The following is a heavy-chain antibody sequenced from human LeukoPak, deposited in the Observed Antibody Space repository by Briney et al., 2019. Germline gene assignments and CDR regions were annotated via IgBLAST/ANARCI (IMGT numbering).Heavy chain of an antibody. J-gene: IGHJ5*02. CDR3: ARVEGHYGDYLS. D-gene: IGHD4-17*01. V-gene: IGHV4-30-4*01. CDR2: IYYSGST. CDR1: GDSSSSGDYF. Sequence: SETLSLTCTVSGDSSSSGDYFWNWIRQPPGKGLEWIGYIYYSGSTYYNPSLKSRVSISVDTSKNQFSLKLSSVTAADTAVYFCARVEGHYGDYLSWGQGTLVTVSS.